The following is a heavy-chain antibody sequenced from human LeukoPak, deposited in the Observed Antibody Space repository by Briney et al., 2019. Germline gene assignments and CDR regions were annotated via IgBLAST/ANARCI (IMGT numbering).Heavy chain of an antibody. V-gene: IGHV4-59*08. J-gene: IGHJ4*02. CDR1: GGSISSHY. CDR3: ARISPPYYYDSSGYQ. CDR2: IYYSGST. D-gene: IGHD3-22*01. Sequence: SETLSLTCTVSGGSISSHYWSWIRQPPGKGLEWIGYIYYSGSTNYNPSLKSRVTISVDTSKNQFSLKLSSVTAADTAVYYCARISPPYYYDSSGYQWGQGTLVTVSS.